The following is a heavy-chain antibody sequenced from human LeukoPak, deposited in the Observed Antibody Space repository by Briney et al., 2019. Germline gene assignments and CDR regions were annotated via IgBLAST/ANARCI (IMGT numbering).Heavy chain of an antibody. D-gene: IGHD1-7*01. V-gene: IGHV3-23*01. CDR3: AKGQELDDGVFDS. J-gene: IGHJ4*02. Sequence: GGSLRLSCAASVCTLSSIAITWVRDAPGRGLVCVSSLCSNGGPTQRADSAKGRFTVSRDNSKDTLYLPMNSMRVEDTHLSLCAKGQELDDGVFDSWGQGTLVTVSS. CDR1: VCTLSSIA. CDR2: LCSNGGPT.